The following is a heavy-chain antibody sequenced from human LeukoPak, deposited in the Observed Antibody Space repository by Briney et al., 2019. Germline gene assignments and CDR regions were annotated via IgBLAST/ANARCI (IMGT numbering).Heavy chain of an antibody. J-gene: IGHJ4*02. Sequence: GVSLRLSCAASGFTFSSYSMSWVRQAPGKGLEWVSASSGSGCNTYYADSVKGRFTISRDNSKNTLYMQMNSLRAEDTPVYYCAKDRQWLVLSGFDYWGQGTLVTVSS. CDR2: SSGSGCNT. CDR1: GFTFSSYS. V-gene: IGHV3-23*01. CDR3: AKDRQWLVLSGFDY. D-gene: IGHD6-19*01.